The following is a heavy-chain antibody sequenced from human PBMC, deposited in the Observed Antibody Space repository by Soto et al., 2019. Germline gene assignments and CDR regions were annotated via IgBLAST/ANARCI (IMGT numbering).Heavy chain of an antibody. CDR1: GYKFISHS. CDR3: ARGAFCGGAPGCRDMDV. J-gene: IGHJ6*02. V-gene: IGHV1-18*01. D-gene: IGHD2-21*01. Sequence: QIQLVQSGGEVKKPGASVKVSCKSSGYKFISHSITWVRQASGQGLEWMGRISAYNGNTNYAQKLQGRVTMTTDTSTNTAYMELRSLRSDDTAVYYCARGAFCGGAPGCRDMDVWGQGTTVTVSS. CDR2: ISAYNGNT.